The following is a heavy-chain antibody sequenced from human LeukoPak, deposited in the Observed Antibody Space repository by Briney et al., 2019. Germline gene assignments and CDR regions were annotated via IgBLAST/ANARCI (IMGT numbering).Heavy chain of an antibody. CDR3: ARERVSGPFNWFDP. J-gene: IGHJ5*02. D-gene: IGHD2-15*01. CDR2: IWYDGSNK. CDR1: GFTFSSYG. V-gene: IGHV3-33*01. Sequence: PGGSLRHSCAASGFTFSSYGMHWVRQAPGKGLEWVAVIWYDGSNKYYADSVKGRFTISRDNSKNTLYLQMNSLRAEDTAVYYCARERVSGPFNWFDPWGQGTLVTVSS.